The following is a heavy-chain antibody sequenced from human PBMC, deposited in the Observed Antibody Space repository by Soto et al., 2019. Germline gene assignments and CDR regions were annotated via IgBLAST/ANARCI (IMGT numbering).Heavy chain of an antibody. Sequence: GESLKISCNGAGYDFFGYWIGWVRQMPGKGLEWMGLIYPDNSITMYSPSFQGQVTFSADKSINTAYLQWSSLRASDTAMYYCGRFGGAPPLDICFDPWVQGPLATVSS. J-gene: IGHJ5*02. CDR3: GRFGGAPPLDICFDP. CDR1: GYDFFGYW. CDR2: IYPDNSIT. V-gene: IGHV5-51*01. D-gene: IGHD3-16*01.